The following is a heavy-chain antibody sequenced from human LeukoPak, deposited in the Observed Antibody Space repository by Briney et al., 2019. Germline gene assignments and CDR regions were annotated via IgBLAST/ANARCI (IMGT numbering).Heavy chain of an antibody. D-gene: IGHD3-10*01. Sequence: GASVKVSCKASGYTFTGYYMHWVRQAPGQGLEWMGWINPNSGGTNYAQKFQGRVTMTRNTSISTAYMELSSLRSEDTAVYYCARRPKLWFGELPIDYWGQGTLVTVSS. CDR1: GYTFTGYY. J-gene: IGHJ4*02. CDR2: INPNSGGT. V-gene: IGHV1-2*02. CDR3: ARRPKLWFGELPIDY.